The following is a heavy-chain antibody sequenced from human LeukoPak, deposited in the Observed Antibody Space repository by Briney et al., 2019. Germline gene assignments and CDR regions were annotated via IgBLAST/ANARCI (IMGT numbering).Heavy chain of an antibody. CDR3: AREGYTSIVGALDAFDI. D-gene: IGHD1-26*01. CDR1: GIIFKNFW. V-gene: IGHV3-7*01. Sequence: PGGSLRLSCTTSGIIFKNFWMSWVRQAPGKGLEWVANIKQDGSRQFYVDSVKGRFTISRDNAKNSMYLQMNNLRAEDTAVYYCAREGYTSIVGALDAFDIWGQGTMVTVSS. J-gene: IGHJ3*02. CDR2: IKQDGSRQ.